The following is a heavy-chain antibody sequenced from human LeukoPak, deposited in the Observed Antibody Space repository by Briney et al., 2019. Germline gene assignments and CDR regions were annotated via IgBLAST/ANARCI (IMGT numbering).Heavy chain of an antibody. CDR2: FDPEDGET. Sequence: GASVKVSCKVSGHTLTELSMHWVRQAPGKGLEWMGSFDPEDGETVYAQNFQGRATLTEDTSIDTAYMELYILRSEDTAVYYCATPGPAPINNWFETWGQGTLVTVSS. CDR3: ATPGPAPINNWFET. V-gene: IGHV1-24*01. D-gene: IGHD2-2*01. J-gene: IGHJ5*02. CDR1: GHTLTELS.